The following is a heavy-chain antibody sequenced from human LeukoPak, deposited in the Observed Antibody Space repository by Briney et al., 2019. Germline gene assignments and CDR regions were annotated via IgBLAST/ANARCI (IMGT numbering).Heavy chain of an antibody. Sequence: VASVKVSCMASGGTFSSYAISWVRQAPGQGLEWMGGIIPIFGTANYAQKFQGRVTITADESTSTAYMELSSLRSEDTAVYYCAREVYCSSTSCDPDYWGQGTLVTVSS. V-gene: IGHV1-69*13. CDR3: AREVYCSSTSCDPDY. CDR1: GGTFSSYA. J-gene: IGHJ4*02. CDR2: IIPIFGTA. D-gene: IGHD2-2*01.